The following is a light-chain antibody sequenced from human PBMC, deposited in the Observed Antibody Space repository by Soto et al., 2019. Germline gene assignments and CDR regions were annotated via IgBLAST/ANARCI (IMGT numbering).Light chain of an antibody. Sequence: EIVLTQSPVIVSLSPGERATLSCRASQTVDNFLAWYQLKPGKAPRLLIYDATKRASGIPVRFTGSGSGTDFILTISNIEAEDVAIYYCLQRKKWPPITFGQGTRLEI. J-gene: IGKJ5*01. CDR1: QTVDNF. CDR2: DAT. CDR3: LQRKKWPPIT. V-gene: IGKV3-11*01.